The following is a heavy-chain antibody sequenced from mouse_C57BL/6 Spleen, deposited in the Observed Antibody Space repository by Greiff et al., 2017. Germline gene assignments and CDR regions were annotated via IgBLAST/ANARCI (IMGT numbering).Heavy chain of an antibody. V-gene: IGHV1-80*01. Sequence: QVQLKQSGAELVKPGASVKISCKASGYAFSSYWMNWVKQRPGKGLEWIGQIYPGDGDTNYNGKFKGKATLTADKSSSTAYMQLSSLTSEDSAVYVCARWAYYYGSSYADYWGQGTTLTVSS. CDR2: IYPGDGDT. J-gene: IGHJ2*01. D-gene: IGHD1-1*01. CDR1: GYAFSSYW. CDR3: ARWAYYYGSSYADY.